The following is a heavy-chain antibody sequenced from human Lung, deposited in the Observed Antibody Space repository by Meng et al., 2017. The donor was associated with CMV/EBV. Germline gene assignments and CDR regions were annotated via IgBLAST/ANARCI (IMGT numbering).Heavy chain of an antibody. J-gene: IGHJ4*02. D-gene: IGHD3-10*01. CDR3: ARSDMIRGVVVFDY. Sequence: ASVXVSCKASGYTFIAYAFSWVRQAPGQGHEWMGWISAYNGNTNYAQKVQGRVTMTTDTSTSTAYMELRSLRSDDTAVYYCARSDMIRGVVVFDYWGQGTLVTVSS. CDR1: GYTFIAYA. V-gene: IGHV1-18*01. CDR2: ISAYNGNT.